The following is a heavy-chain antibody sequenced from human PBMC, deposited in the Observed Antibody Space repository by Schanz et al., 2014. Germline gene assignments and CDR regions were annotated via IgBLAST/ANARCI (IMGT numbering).Heavy chain of an antibody. V-gene: IGHV1-3*04. CDR1: EYSFTSYS. Sequence: QVHLVQSGAEVKRPGASVKVSCKASEYSFTSYSMHWVRQAPGQRLEWMGWINTGSGDTKYSQNFQGRVTITRDTSASTAYMALTDLRSDDTAVYYCARDRRFFDRDDLYCFDSWGQGTLXTVSS. CDR2: INTGSGDT. D-gene: IGHD3-3*01. CDR3: ARDRRFFDRDDLYCFDS. J-gene: IGHJ4*02.